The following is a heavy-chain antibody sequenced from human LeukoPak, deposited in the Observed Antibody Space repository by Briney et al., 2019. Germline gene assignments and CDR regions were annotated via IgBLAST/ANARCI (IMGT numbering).Heavy chain of an antibody. J-gene: IGHJ5*02. CDR1: GLSLSSGTYY. CDR2: IYTSGST. D-gene: IGHD3-3*01. V-gene: IGHV4-61*02. Sequence: SETLSLTCSVSGLSLSSGTYYWNWVRQPGVKGLEWIGRIYTSGSTNNSPALKSRVTISVDTSKNQFSLKLSSVTAADTAVYYCARDAHNYDFWSGSFDPWGQGTRVTVSS. CDR3: ARDAHNYDFWSGSFDP.